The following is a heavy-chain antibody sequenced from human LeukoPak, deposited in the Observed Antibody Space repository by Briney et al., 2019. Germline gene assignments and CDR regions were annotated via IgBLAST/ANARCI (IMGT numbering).Heavy chain of an antibody. CDR2: INPSGGST. D-gene: IGHD1-26*01. Sequence: ASVKVSCKASGYTFTNYYMHWVRQAPGQGLEWMGIINPSGGSTSSAQKFQGRVTMTRDTSTSTFYMELSSLRSEDTAVYYCARDWGATAPVDYWGQGTLVTVSS. CDR3: ARDWGATAPVDY. V-gene: IGHV1-46*01. CDR1: GYTFTNYY. J-gene: IGHJ4*02.